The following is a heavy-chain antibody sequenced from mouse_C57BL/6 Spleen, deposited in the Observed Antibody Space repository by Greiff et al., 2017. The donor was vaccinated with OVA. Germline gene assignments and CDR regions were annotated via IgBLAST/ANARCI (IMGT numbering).Heavy chain of an antibody. D-gene: IGHD4-1*01. J-gene: IGHJ2*01. V-gene: IGHV2-2*01. CDR2: IWSGGST. CDR1: GFSLTSYG. Sequence: VMLVESGPGLVQPSQSLSITCTVSGFSLTSYGVHWVRQSPGKGLEWLGVIWSGGSTDYNAAFISRLSISKDNSKSQVFFKMNSLQADDTAIYYCARNSDWDYFDYWGQGTTLTVSS. CDR3: ARNSDWDYFDY.